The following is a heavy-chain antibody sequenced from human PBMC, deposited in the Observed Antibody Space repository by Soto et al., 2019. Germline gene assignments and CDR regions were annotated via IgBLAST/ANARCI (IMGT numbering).Heavy chain of an antibody. J-gene: IGHJ4*02. CDR3: AKSSVRGIKHS. CDR2: IYFSGSA. D-gene: IGHD3-10*01. CDR1: GDSLSRGGYY. Sequence: QVQLQESGPGLVKPSQTLSLTCTVSGDSLSRGGYYWSWIRQHPGKGLEWIGYIYFSGSAYYNPSLKSRVTMSIDTSKNQFSLRLTSLTAADTVVYYCAKSSVRGIKHSWGQGTLAIVSS. V-gene: IGHV4-31*03.